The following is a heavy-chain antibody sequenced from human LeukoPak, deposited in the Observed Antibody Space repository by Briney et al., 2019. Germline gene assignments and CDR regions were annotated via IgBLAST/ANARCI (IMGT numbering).Heavy chain of an antibody. CDR3: MRSGSYYSSIDY. D-gene: IGHD3-10*01. V-gene: IGHV3-9*01. CDR1: GFTFDDYA. Sequence: GRSLRLSCTASGFTFDDYAMHWVRQAPGKGLEWVSGMSWNSGNIGYADSVKGRFTISRDNAKNSLNLQMNSLRTEDTALYYCMRSGSYYSSIDYWGQGTLVTVSS. CDR2: MSWNSGNI. J-gene: IGHJ4*02.